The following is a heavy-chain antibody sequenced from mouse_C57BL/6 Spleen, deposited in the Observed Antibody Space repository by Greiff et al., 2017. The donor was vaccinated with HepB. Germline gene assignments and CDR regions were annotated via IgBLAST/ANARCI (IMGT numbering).Heavy chain of an antibody. D-gene: IGHD3-2*02. CDR3: TREGGSGIPFGY. Sequence: LVESGEGLVKPGGSLKLSCAASGFTFSSYAMSWVRQTPEKRLEWVAYISSGGDYIYYADTVKGRFTISRDNARNTLYLQMSSLKSEDTAMYYWTREGGSGIPFGYWGQGTTLTVSS. CDR1: GFTFSSYA. J-gene: IGHJ2*01. CDR2: ISSGGDYI. V-gene: IGHV5-9-1*02.